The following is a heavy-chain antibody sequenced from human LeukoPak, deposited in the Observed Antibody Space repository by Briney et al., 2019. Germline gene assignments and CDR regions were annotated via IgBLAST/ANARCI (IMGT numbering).Heavy chain of an antibody. J-gene: IGHJ4*02. V-gene: IGHV4-61*02. D-gene: IGHD2-21*01. CDR1: GASITSDNYF. Sequence: TLSLTCTVSGASITSDNYFWSWIRQPAGKGPEWIGRIYISGSTNYNPSLESRAAISVDRTKNQFSLKLNSVTAADTAVYYCARDDWRLGLLDYWGQGILVTVSS. CDR3: ARDDWRLGLLDY. CDR2: IYISGST.